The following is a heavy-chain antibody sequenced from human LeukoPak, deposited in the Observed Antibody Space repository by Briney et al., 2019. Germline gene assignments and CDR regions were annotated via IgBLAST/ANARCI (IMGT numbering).Heavy chain of an antibody. Sequence: SETLSLTCTVSGGSISSYYWSWIRQPPGKGLEWIGYIYYSGSTNYNPSLKSRVTISVDTSKNQFSLKLSSVTTADTAVYYCARDRRFDPWGQGTLVTVSS. CDR3: ARDRRFDP. CDR1: GGSISSYY. CDR2: IYYSGST. V-gene: IGHV4-59*01. J-gene: IGHJ5*02.